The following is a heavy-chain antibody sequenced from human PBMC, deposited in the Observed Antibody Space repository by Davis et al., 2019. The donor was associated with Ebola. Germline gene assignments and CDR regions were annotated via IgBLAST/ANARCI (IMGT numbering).Heavy chain of an antibody. CDR1: GFTFSSYW. D-gene: IGHD3-3*01. CDR3: ARGDFWSGLVYGMDV. Sequence: HTGGSLRLSCAASGFTFSSYWMHWVRQAPGKGLVWVSRINSDGSSTSYADSVKSRFTISRDNAKNTLYLQMNSLRAEDTAVYYCARGDFWSGLVYGMDVWGQGTTVTVSS. CDR2: INSDGSST. V-gene: IGHV3-74*01. J-gene: IGHJ6*02.